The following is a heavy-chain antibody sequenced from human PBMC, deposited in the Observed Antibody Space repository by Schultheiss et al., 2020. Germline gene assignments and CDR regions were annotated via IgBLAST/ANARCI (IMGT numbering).Heavy chain of an antibody. V-gene: IGHV3-73*01. D-gene: IGHD2-2*01. J-gene: IGHJ3*02. CDR1: GFRFSGSV. Sequence: GGSLRLSCEASGFRFSGSVMHWVRQASGKGLEWVGRIRSKANSYATAYAASVKGRFTISRDNSKNTLYLQMNSLRAEDTAVYYCARDPGYCSSTSCSSIWGQGTMVTVSS. CDR3: ARDPGYCSSTSCSSI. CDR2: IRSKANSYAT.